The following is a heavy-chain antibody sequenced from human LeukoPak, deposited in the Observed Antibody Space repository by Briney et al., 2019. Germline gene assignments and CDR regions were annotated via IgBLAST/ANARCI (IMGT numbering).Heavy chain of an antibody. J-gene: IGHJ4*02. CDR2: ISYSGST. CDR3: ARCILGAGTYYFDY. Sequence: SETLSLTCTVPGGSISSSSYYWGWIRQPPGKGLEWIGSISYSGSTYYNPSLKSRVTISVDTSKNQFSLKLSSVTAADTAVYYCARCILGAGTYYFDYWGQGTLVTVSS. D-gene: IGHD1-1*01. V-gene: IGHV4-39*01. CDR1: GGSISSSSYY.